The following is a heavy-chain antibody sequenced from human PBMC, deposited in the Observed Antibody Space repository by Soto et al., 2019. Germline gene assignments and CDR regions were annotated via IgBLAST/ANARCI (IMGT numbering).Heavy chain of an antibody. CDR3: ARGRHWLDY. J-gene: IGHJ4*02. CDR2: IYYDGTT. CDR1: GGSVSPYY. Sequence: QVQLQESGPGLVKPSETVSLTCTVSGGSVSPYYLTWVRRPPGKGLEWIAYIYYDGTTNYNPSLKSRVTISLDTSKNQFSLRLTSVTAADTAVYYCARGRHWLDYWGQGTLLTVSS. V-gene: IGHV4-59*02. D-gene: IGHD6-19*01.